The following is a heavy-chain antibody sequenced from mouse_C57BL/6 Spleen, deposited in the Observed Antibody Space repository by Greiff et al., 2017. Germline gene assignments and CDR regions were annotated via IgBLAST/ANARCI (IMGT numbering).Heavy chain of an antibody. D-gene: IGHD1-1*01. CDR1: GYTFTSYW. V-gene: IGHV1-53*01. CDR3: AYGSSYYYFDY. Sequence: VQLQQPGTELVKPGASVKLSCKASGYTFTSYWMHWVKQRPGQGLEWIGNINPSNGGTNYNEKFKSKAKLTVDKSSSTAYMPLSSLTSEDSAVYYCAYGSSYYYFDYWGQGTTLTVSS. J-gene: IGHJ2*01. CDR2: INPSNGGT.